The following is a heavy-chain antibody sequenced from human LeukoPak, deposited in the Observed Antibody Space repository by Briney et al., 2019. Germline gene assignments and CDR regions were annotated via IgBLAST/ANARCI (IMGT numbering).Heavy chain of an antibody. Sequence: SQTLSLTCTVSGGSICSGGYYWSWIRQPPGTGLEWIGYIYHSGTTYYKPSLKSRVTISVDRSKNRFSLKLSSVTAADTAVYYCARGSSTWYYDYWGQGTLVTVSS. CDR3: ARGSSTWYYDY. D-gene: IGHD2-2*01. CDR2: IYHSGTT. V-gene: IGHV4-30-2*01. J-gene: IGHJ4*02. CDR1: GGSICSGGYY.